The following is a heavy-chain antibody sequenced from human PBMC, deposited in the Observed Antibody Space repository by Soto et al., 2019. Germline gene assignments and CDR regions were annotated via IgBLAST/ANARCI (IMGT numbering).Heavy chain of an antibody. CDR1: GFTFSSNA. J-gene: IGHJ4*02. CDR2: ISGSGGST. V-gene: IGHV3-23*01. CDR3: AKYYDILTGYLYYFDY. Sequence: SGGSLRLSCAASGFTFSSNAMSWVRQAPGKGPECVSSISGSGGSTYYADSVKGRFTISRDNSKYTLYLQMNSLRAEDTAVYYCAKYYDILTGYLYYFDYWGQGTLVTVSS. D-gene: IGHD3-9*01.